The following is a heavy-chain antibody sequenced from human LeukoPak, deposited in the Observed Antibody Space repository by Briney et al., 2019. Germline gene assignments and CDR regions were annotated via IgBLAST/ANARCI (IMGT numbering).Heavy chain of an antibody. J-gene: IGHJ4*02. CDR1: GYTFTCYY. D-gene: IGHD3-22*01. V-gene: IGHV1-2*02. Sequence: ASVKVSCKASGYTFTCYYMHWVRQAPGQGLEWMGWINPNSGGTNYAQKFQGRVTMTRDTSISTAYMELSRLRSDDTAVYYCARDLDSSGYYFDYWGQGTLVTVSS. CDR2: INPNSGGT. CDR3: ARDLDSSGYYFDY.